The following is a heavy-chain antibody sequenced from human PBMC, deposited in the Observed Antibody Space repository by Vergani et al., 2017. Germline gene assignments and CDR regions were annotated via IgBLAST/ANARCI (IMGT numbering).Heavy chain of an antibody. Sequence: QVQLVQSGAAVRKPGASVKVSCNASGYTFTNYYIHWVRQAPGQGLEWMGVINPSGGAATLAEKFQGRVTLTRDTATSTAHMELTSLRSEDTAVYYCAKGPMVRGLGYYYYMDVWGKGTTVTVSS. CDR2: INPSGGAA. J-gene: IGHJ6*03. CDR3: AKGPMVRGLGYYYYMDV. V-gene: IGHV1-46*01. CDR1: GYTFTNYY. D-gene: IGHD3-10*01.